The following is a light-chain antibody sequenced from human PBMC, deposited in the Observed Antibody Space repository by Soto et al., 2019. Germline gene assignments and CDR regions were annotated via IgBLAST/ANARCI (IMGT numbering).Light chain of an antibody. CDR1: QSVISRF. J-gene: IGKJ2*01. Sequence: EIVLTQSPGTLSLSPGERATLSCRATQSVISRFFAWYQQKPGQAPRLLIYGASSRATGIPDRFSGSGSGTDFTLTLSRLEPEDFAVFYCQQYGSSPFTFGQGTKLEIK. CDR3: QQYGSSPFT. CDR2: GAS. V-gene: IGKV3-20*01.